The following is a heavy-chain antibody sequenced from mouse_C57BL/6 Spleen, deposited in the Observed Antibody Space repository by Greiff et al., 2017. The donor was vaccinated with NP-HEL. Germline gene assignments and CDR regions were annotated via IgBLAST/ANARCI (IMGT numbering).Heavy chain of an antibody. CDR2: ILPGSGNT. V-gene: IGHV1-9*01. CDR1: GYPFPGYL. D-gene: IGHD3-2*02. J-gene: IGHJ4*01. Sequence: VKLMESGAELMKPGASVKPFCKASGYPFPGYLNERVKPRPGHGPELVGEILPGSGNTNYNEKFKGKATFTADTSSNTAYMQLSSLTTEDSAIYYCARQNSSGSGYAMDYWGKGTTVTVSS. CDR3: ARQNSSGSGYAMDY.